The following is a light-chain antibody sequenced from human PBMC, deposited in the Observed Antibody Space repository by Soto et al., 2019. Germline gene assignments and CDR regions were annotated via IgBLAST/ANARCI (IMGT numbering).Light chain of an antibody. J-gene: IGKJ2*01. CDR2: GAS. V-gene: IGKV3-20*01. CDR3: QQYGSSPFT. CDR1: QSGSSSY. Sequence: EIVLTQSPGTLSLSPGERATLSCRASQSGSSSYLAWYQQKPGQAPRLLIYGASSRATGIPDRFSGSGSGTDFTLTISRLEPEDFAVYYCQQYGSSPFTFGQGIKLEIK.